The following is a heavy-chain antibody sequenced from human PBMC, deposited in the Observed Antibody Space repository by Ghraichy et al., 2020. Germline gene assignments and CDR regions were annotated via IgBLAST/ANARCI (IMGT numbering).Heavy chain of an antibody. V-gene: IGHV3-23*01. Sequence: GGSLRLSCAASGFTFSSYPMAWVRQAPGKGLAWVSGIRGNGVTTYYADSVKGRFTISRDNSKNTLFLQMNSLRAEDTAVYYCAKDHSNWNVLDWGQGTLVIVSS. J-gene: IGHJ4*02. CDR3: AKDHSNWNVLD. CDR2: IRGNGVTT. CDR1: GFTFSSYP. D-gene: IGHD1-20*01.